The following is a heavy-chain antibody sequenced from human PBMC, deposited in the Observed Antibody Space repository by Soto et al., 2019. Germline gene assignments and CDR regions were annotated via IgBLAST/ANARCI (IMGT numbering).Heavy chain of an antibody. J-gene: IGHJ6*02. CDR3: ARDWKGPMIVVVLEGYHYYGMDV. CDR2: INPSGGST. D-gene: IGHD3-22*01. Sequence: ASVKVSCKASGYTFTSYYMHWVRQAPGQGLEWMGIINPSGGSTSYAQKFQGRVTMTRDTSTSTVYMELSSLRSEDTAVYYCARDWKGPMIVVVLEGYHYYGMDVWGQGTTVTVSS. V-gene: IGHV1-46*01. CDR1: GYTFTSYY.